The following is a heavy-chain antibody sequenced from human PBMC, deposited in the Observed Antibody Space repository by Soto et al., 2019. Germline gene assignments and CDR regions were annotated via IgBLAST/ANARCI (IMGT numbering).Heavy chain of an antibody. CDR2: IWYDGSNE. J-gene: IGHJ4*02. CDR3: ARGLYDSSGCLDY. D-gene: IGHD3-22*01. V-gene: IGHV3-33*01. Sequence: QVQLVESGGGVVQPGRSLRVSCAASGFTFSSFGMHWVRQAPGKGLEWVAVIWYDGSNEYYADSVKGRFTISRDNSENTLYLHMNSLRAEDTAVYYCARGLYDSSGCLDYWGQGTLVTVSS. CDR1: GFTFSSFG.